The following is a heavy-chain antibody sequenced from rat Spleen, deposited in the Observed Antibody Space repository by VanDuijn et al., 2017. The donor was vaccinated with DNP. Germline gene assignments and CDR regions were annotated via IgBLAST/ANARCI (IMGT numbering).Heavy chain of an antibody. J-gene: IGHJ3*01. CDR2: ITYSGTP. Sequence: EVQLQESGPGLVKPSQSLSLTCSVTGYSITSNYWGWIRKFPGHRMEWIGHITYSGTPNYNPSLKSRISITRDTSKNQFFLQLNSVTTEDTATYCCARYDRTEGAFPYWGQGTLVTVSS. CDR1: GYSITSNY. D-gene: IGHD1-11*01. CDR3: ARYDRTEGAFPY. V-gene: IGHV3-1*01.